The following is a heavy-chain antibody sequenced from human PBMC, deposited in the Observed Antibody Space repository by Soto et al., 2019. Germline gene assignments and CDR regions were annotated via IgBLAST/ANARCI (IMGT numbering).Heavy chain of an antibody. D-gene: IGHD5-12*01. J-gene: IGHJ4*02. CDR3: NQYSGYDLAGDY. V-gene: IGHV3-49*03. CDR1: GFTFGDYA. Sequence: GGSLRLSCTASGFTFGDYAMSWFRQAPGKGLEWVGFIRSKAYGGTTEYAASVKGGFTISRDDSKSIAYLQMNSLKTEDTAVYYCNQYSGYDLAGDYWGQGTLVTVSS. CDR2: IRSKAYGGTT.